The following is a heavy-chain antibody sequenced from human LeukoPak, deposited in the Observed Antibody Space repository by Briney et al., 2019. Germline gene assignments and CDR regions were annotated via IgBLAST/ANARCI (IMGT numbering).Heavy chain of an antibody. CDR2: ISYDGSNK. D-gene: IGHD3-9*01. Sequence: GRSLRLSCAASGFTFSSYAMHWVRQAPGKGLEWVAVISYDGSNKYYADSVKGRFTISRDNSKNTLYLQMNSLRAEDTAVYYCAKVHRYNFDYWGQGTLVTVSS. CDR1: GFTFSSYA. J-gene: IGHJ4*02. V-gene: IGHV3-30*04. CDR3: AKVHRYNFDY.